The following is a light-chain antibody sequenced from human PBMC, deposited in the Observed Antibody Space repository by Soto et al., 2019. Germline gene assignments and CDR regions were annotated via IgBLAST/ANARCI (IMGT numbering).Light chain of an antibody. CDR3: QQYGSSPWT. V-gene: IGKV3-15*01. CDR2: GAS. Sequence: EIVMTQSPATLSVSPGERATLSCRASQSISSLLAWYQQKPGQAPRLLIYGASTRATGIPARFSGSGSGTDFTLTISRLEPEDFAVYYCQQYGSSPWTFGQGTKVDIK. CDR1: QSISSL. J-gene: IGKJ1*01.